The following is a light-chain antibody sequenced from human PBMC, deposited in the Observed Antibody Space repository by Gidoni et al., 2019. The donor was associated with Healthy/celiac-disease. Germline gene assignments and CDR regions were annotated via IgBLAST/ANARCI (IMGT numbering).Light chain of an antibody. Sequence: EIVMTQSPATLSVSPGERATLSCRASQSVSSNLAWYQPKPGQAPRLLIYGASTRATGTPARFSGSGSGTEFTLTISSLQSEDFAVYYCQQYNNWPRTFGQXTKVEIK. CDR2: GAS. CDR3: QQYNNWPRT. J-gene: IGKJ1*01. CDR1: QSVSSN. V-gene: IGKV3-15*01.